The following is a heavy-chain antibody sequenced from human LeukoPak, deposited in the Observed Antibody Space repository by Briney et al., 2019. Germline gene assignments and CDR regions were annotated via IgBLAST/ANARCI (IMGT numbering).Heavy chain of an antibody. CDR1: GFTVSSNY. D-gene: IGHD3-9*01. CDR2: IYSGGST. Sequence: GGSLRLSCAASGFTVSSNYMSWVRQAPGKGLEWVSVIYSGGSTYYADSVKGRFTISRDNSKNTLYLQMNSLRAEDTAVYYCASPYYDILTGYYWGAFDIWGQGTMVTVSS. CDR3: ASPYYDILTGYYWGAFDI. V-gene: IGHV3-53*01. J-gene: IGHJ3*02.